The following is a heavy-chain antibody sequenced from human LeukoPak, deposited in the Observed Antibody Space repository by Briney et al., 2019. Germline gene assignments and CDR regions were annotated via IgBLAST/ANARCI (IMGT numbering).Heavy chain of an antibody. J-gene: IGHJ6*03. V-gene: IGHV4-4*07. CDR3: SRDLPHKSVVSDYYYYYMDV. D-gene: IGHD3-22*01. CDR1: VGSIISYY. Sequence: SEDLSDTRIVSVGSIISYYWSGIRQPAARGLEWMGGIYYSGSTNYKLSIKRRVTMSVDTSNDPFSLRLTSVTAANTAVYYCSRDLPHKSVVSDYYYYYMDVWGKGTTVTVS. CDR2: IYYSGST.